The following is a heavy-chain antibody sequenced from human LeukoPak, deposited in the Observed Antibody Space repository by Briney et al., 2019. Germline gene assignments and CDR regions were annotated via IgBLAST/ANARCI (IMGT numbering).Heavy chain of an antibody. V-gene: IGHV3-23*01. CDR1: GFTFSSYA. CDR3: AKGASSSWYSGDY. D-gene: IGHD6-13*01. CDR2: ISGSGGST. Sequence: GGSLRLSCAASGFTFSSYALTWVRQAPGKGLEWVSGISGSGGSTYYADSVKGRFTISRDNSKNTLYLQMNSLRAEDTAVYYCAKGASSSWYSGDYWGQGTLVTVSS. J-gene: IGHJ4*02.